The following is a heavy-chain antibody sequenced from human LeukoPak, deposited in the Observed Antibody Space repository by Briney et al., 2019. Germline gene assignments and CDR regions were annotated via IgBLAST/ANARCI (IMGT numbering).Heavy chain of an antibody. CDR2: ISWNSGSI. CDR3: AKGDCSSTSCYTVY. Sequence: GRSLRLSCAASGFTFDDYAMHWVRQAPGKGLEWVSGISWNSGSIGYADSAKGRFTISRDNAKNSLYLQMNSLRAEDTALYYCAKGDCSSTSCYTVYWGQGTLVTVSS. CDR1: GFTFDDYA. D-gene: IGHD2-2*02. V-gene: IGHV3-9*01. J-gene: IGHJ4*02.